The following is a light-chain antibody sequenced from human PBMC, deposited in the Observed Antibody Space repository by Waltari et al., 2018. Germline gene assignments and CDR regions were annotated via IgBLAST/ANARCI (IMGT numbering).Light chain of an antibody. CDR3: SSYTSSSTPVV. Sequence: QPALTQPPPVSGSPGQSITIPCTGTGSDVGVYNYVPRYQQHPGKAPKLIIYEVSNRPSGVSNLFSGSKSGNTASLTISGLQAEDEADYYCSSYTSSSTPVVFGGGTKLTVL. CDR1: GSDVGVYNY. V-gene: IGLV2-14*01. J-gene: IGLJ2*01. CDR2: EVS.